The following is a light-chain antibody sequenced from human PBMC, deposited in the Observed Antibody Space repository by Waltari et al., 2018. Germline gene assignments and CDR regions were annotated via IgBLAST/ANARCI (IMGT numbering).Light chain of an antibody. J-gene: IGKJ1*01. CDR1: QSLLHRNGYNY. CDR2: LGS. V-gene: IGKV2-28*01. Sequence: DIVMTQSPLSLPVTPGEPASISCRSSQSLLHRNGYNYLDWYLQKPGQSPQFLIYLGSNRASGVPDRFSGSGSGTDFTLRISRVEAEDVGVYYCMQALQNPWTFGQGTKVEIK. CDR3: MQALQNPWT.